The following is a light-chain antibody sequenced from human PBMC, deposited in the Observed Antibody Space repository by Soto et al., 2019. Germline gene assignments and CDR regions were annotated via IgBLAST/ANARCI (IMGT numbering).Light chain of an antibody. V-gene: IGKV1-5*03. CDR3: QHYNSYSEA. CDR2: KAS. CDR1: QTISSW. Sequence: DIQMTQSPSTLSGSVGDRVTITCRASQTISSWLAWYQQKPGKAPKLLIYKASTLKSGVPARFIGSGYGTEFTLTISSMRHDDFATYYCQHYNSYSEAFGQGTKVELK. J-gene: IGKJ1*01.